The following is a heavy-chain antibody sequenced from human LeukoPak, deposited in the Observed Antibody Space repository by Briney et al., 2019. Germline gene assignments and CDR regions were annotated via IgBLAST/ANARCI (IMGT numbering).Heavy chain of an antibody. CDR2: VDPEDGET. Sequence: GASVKVSCKASGYTFTDYYMHWVQQAPGKGLEWMGRVDPEDGETIYAEKFQGRVTITADTSTDTAYMELGSLRSEDAAVYYCATGGLTGEDYWGQGTLVTVSS. CDR1: GYTFTDYY. D-gene: IGHD7-27*01. CDR3: ATGGLTGEDY. V-gene: IGHV1-69-2*01. J-gene: IGHJ4*02.